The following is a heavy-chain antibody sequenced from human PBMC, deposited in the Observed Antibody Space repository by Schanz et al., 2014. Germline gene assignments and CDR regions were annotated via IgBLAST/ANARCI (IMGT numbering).Heavy chain of an antibody. J-gene: IGHJ3*02. Sequence: QVHLVQSGAEVKKPGSSVKVSCKASGGTFSSYTISWVRQARGQGLEWVGRFIPILDVGNYAQQFQGRVTFTADKSTSTAYMELSSLRYEDTALYCCARGTMPGTFDIWGQGTMVTVSS. D-gene: IGHD2-2*01. V-gene: IGHV1-69*02. CDR1: GGTFSSYT. CDR2: FIPILDVG. CDR3: ARGTMPGTFDI.